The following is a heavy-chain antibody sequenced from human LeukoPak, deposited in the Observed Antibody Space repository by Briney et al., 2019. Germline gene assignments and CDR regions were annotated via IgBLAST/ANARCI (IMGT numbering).Heavy chain of an antibody. V-gene: IGHV3-30-3*01. CDR3: AKDPRPVNDYGDNQPTY. CDR2: ISYDGSNK. Sequence: WGSLRLSCAASGFTFSSYAMHWVRQAPGKGLEWVAVISYDGSNKYYADSVKGRFTISRDNSKNTLYLQMNSLRAEDTAVYYCAKDPRPVNDYGDNQPTYWGQGTLVTVSS. CDR1: GFTFSSYA. J-gene: IGHJ4*02. D-gene: IGHD4-23*01.